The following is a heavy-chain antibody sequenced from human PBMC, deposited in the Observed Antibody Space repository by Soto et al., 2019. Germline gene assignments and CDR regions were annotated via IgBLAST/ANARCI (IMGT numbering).Heavy chain of an antibody. Sequence: GGSLRLSCAASGFTVSSNYMSWVRQAPGKGLEWVSVIYSGGSTYYADSVKGRFTISRDNSKNTLYLQMNSLRAEDTAVYYCAKDMALSTIFGVVAYYYYGMDVWGQGTTVTVSS. CDR1: GFTVSSNY. V-gene: IGHV3-53*05. CDR2: IYSGGST. J-gene: IGHJ6*02. CDR3: AKDMALSTIFGVVAYYYYGMDV. D-gene: IGHD3-3*01.